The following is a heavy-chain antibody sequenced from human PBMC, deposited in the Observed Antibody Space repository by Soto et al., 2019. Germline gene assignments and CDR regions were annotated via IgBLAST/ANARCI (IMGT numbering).Heavy chain of an antibody. J-gene: IGHJ5*02. Sequence: QMQLQESGSGLVKPSQTLSLTCAVSGGSISSGGYSWSWIRQPPGKGLEWIGYIYHSGSTYYNPSLESRATISVDRSKNQFPLKLSSVTAADTAGYYGATTPAPWGQGTLVTVSS. CDR3: ATTPAP. V-gene: IGHV4-30-2*01. CDR1: GGSISSGGYS. CDR2: IYHSGST.